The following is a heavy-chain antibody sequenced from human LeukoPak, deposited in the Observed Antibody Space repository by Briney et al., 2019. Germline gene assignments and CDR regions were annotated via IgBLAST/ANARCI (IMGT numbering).Heavy chain of an antibody. J-gene: IGHJ6*02. CDR3: ASLAAAIYYYGMDV. D-gene: IGHD2-2*02. V-gene: IGHV4-34*01. CDR2: INQRRNT. CDR1: GESFSGYS. Sequence: PSETLSLTCVVYGESFSGYSWSWIRQPPGKGLEWIGEINQRRNTNYNPSLKSRVTISIDTSKNQFSLKLSSVTAADTAVYYCASLAAAIYYYGMDVWGQGTTVTVSS.